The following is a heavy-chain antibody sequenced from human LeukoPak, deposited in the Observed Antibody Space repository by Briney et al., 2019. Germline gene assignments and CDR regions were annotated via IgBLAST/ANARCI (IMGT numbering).Heavy chain of an antibody. V-gene: IGHV3-7*01. CDR1: GFTFSTYW. J-gene: IGHJ4*02. CDR3: RREYGRNDYPDY. D-gene: IGHD1-1*01. CDR2: IKPDGGEE. Sequence: GGSLRLSCAASGFTFSTYWMSWVRQAPGKGLEWVANIKPDGGEEYYVDSVKGRFTVSRDNAKNSLFLQMNGLRAEDTAVYYCRREYGRNDYPDYWGQGTLVTVSS.